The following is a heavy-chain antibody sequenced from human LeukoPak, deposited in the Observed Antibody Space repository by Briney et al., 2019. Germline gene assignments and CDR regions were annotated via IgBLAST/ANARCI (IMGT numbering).Heavy chain of an antibody. CDR2: IYYSGST. CDR3: ARDRTGGIFDY. Sequence: SETLSLTCTVSGASISGSGYYWGWIRQPPGKGLEWIGSIYYSGSTYYNPSLKSRVTISVDTSKNQFSLKLSSVTAADTAVYYCARDRTGGIFDYWGQGTLVTVSS. CDR1: GASISGSGYY. J-gene: IGHJ4*02. D-gene: IGHD3-16*01. V-gene: IGHV4-39*07.